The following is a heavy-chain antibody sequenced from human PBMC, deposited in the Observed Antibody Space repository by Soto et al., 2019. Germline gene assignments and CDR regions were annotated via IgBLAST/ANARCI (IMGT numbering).Heavy chain of an antibody. J-gene: IGHJ6*02. Sequence: SQTPSLSCTISEDSVSCNSAALDWISQAPSRGLDWLGRTYYRSKWSNDYAVSVKSRITINPDTSKNQFSLQLNSVTPEDTAVYYCARGTALLGVWGQGTTVTVSS. CDR3: ARGTALLGV. CDR2: TYYRSKWSN. D-gene: IGHD5-18*01. CDR1: EDSVSCNSAA. V-gene: IGHV6-1*01.